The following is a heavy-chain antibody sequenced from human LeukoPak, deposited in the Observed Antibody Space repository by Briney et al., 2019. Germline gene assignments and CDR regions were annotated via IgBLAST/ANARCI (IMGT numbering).Heavy chain of an antibody. J-gene: IGHJ5*02. D-gene: IGHD2-15*01. V-gene: IGHV4-34*01. CDR3: GSGGWYRGS. CDR2: INHRGST. Sequence: SETLSLTCAVYGVSFSGYYWTWIRQTPGKGLEWIGEINHRGSTNYNPSLESRVTTSVDTTKNHFSLDLTTITAADTAVYYCGSGGWYRGSWGQGTLVTVSS. CDR1: GVSFSGYY.